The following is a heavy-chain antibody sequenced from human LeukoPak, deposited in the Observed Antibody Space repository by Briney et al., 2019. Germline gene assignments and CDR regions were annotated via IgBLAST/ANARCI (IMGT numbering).Heavy chain of an antibody. Sequence: SETLSLTCTVSGGSLSSYYWSWIRQPPGKGLEWSGYIYYSGSTNYNPSLKRRVTISVDTSKNQFSLKLSSVTAADTAVYYCARMTYYYDSSGYTLFDYWGQGTLVTVSS. J-gene: IGHJ4*02. CDR1: GGSLSSYY. D-gene: IGHD3-22*01. CDR3: ARMTYYYDSSGYTLFDY. CDR2: IYYSGST. V-gene: IGHV4-59*01.